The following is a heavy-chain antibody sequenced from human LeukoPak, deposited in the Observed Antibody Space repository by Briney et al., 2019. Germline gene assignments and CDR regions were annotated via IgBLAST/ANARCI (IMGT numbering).Heavy chain of an antibody. Sequence: PGGSLRLSCAASGFTFSSYWMSWLRQAPGKGLEWVANIRHDGSEKYYVDSVKGRFTISRDNAKDSLYLQMNSLRVEDTAVYYCARGGSRQYNFWGQGTLVTVSS. J-gene: IGHJ4*02. CDR3: ARGGSRQYNF. D-gene: IGHD5-18*01. V-gene: IGHV3-7*01. CDR2: IRHDGSEK. CDR1: GFTFSSYW.